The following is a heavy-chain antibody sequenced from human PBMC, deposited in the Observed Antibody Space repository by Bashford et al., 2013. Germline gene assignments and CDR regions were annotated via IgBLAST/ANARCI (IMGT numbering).Heavy chain of an antibody. CDR3: ARGEYPLYRPGVAVAGWFDP. D-gene: IGHD6-19*01. J-gene: IGHJ5*02. Sequence: SETLSLTCTVSGGSISDYYWSWIRQPPGKGLEWIGYIYYSGSTDYNPSLESRVTISVDTSKNQFSLKLSSVTAADTAVYYCARGEYPLYRPGVAVAGWFDPWGQGTLVTVSS. CDR1: GGSISDYY. V-gene: IGHV4-59*01. CDR2: IYYSGST.